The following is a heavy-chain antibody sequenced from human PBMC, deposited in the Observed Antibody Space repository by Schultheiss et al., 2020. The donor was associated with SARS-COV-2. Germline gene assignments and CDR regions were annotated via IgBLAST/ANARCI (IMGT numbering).Heavy chain of an antibody. D-gene: IGHD3-10*01. V-gene: IGHV4-39*02. CDR3: ARDRAGYGSGTYGMDV. CDR2: ISYSGST. J-gene: IGHJ6*02. Sequence: SETLSLTCTVSGGSISNNGPFWGWIRQPPGKGLEWIGSISYSGSTYYSPSLTSRVSIAADTSKNQFSLKLSSVTAADTAVYYCARDRAGYGSGTYGMDVWGQGTTVTVSS. CDR1: GGSISNNGPF.